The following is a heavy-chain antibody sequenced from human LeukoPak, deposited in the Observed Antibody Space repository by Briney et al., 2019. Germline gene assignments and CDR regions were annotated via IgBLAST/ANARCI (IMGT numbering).Heavy chain of an antibody. CDR1: GGSISSGDYY. Sequence: SETLSLTCTVSGGSISSGDYYWSWIRQPPGEGLEWIGYIYYSGSTYYNPSLKSRVTISVDTSKNQFSLKLSSVTAADTAVYYCARGRGLDDYVWGSYRSGNWFDPWGQGTLVTVSS. D-gene: IGHD3-16*02. CDR2: IYYSGST. J-gene: IGHJ5*02. CDR3: ARGRGLDDYVWGSYRSGNWFDP. V-gene: IGHV4-30-4*01.